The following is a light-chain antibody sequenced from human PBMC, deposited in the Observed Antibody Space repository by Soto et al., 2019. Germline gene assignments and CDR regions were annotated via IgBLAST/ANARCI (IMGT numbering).Light chain of an antibody. Sequence: QSALTQPASVSGSPGQSITISCTGTSSDVGGYNYVSWYQHHPGKAPRLMIYASSNRPSGVSHRFSGSRSGNTASLTISGLQAEDEADYYCSSYTSGTTLYCFGPVTNLTVL. CDR2: ASS. V-gene: IGLV2-14*01. CDR3: SSYTSGTTLYC. J-gene: IGLJ1*01. CDR1: SSDVGGYNY.